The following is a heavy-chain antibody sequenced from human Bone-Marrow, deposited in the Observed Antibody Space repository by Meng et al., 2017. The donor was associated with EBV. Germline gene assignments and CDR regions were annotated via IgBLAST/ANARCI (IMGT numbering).Heavy chain of an antibody. CDR3: ASESGRGFTPDY. J-gene: IGHJ4*02. D-gene: IGHD3-10*01. Sequence: QVQVGQSGGGVKKPGSSGKGHCKTSGGTFRSDAVSWVRQAPGQGLEWMGGLIPMSDAPHYAQKFQDRVRITADESTSTHYMDLSGLRSEDTAVYYCASESGRGFTPDYWGQGTLVTVSS. CDR2: LIPMSDAP. CDR1: GGTFRSDA. V-gene: IGHV1-69*01.